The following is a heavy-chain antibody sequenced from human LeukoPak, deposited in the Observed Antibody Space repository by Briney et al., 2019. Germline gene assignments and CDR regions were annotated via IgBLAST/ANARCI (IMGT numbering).Heavy chain of an antibody. D-gene: IGHD2-2*01. CDR1: GYTFTGYY. Sequence: ASVKVSCKAPGYTFTGYYMHWVRQAPGQGLEWMGWINPNSGGTNFAQKFQGRVTMTRDTSISTAYMELSRLRSDDTAVYYCAKNIVVVPATYYFDYWGQGTLVTVSS. J-gene: IGHJ4*02. CDR3: AKNIVVVPATYYFDY. CDR2: INPNSGGT. V-gene: IGHV1-2*02.